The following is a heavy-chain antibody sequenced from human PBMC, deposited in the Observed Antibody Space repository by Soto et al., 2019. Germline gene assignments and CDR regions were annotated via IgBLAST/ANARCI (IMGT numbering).Heavy chain of an antibody. D-gene: IGHD6-6*01. CDR2: IYPGDSDT. Sequence: GESLQISCNGSGYSFTSYWIGWVRQMPGKGLEWMGIIYPGDSDTRYSPSFQGQVTISADKSISTAYLQWSSLKASDTAMYYCARPRIAARNLFFDFWGQGTLVTVSS. CDR1: GYSFTSYW. J-gene: IGHJ4*02. CDR3: ARPRIAARNLFFDF. V-gene: IGHV5-51*01.